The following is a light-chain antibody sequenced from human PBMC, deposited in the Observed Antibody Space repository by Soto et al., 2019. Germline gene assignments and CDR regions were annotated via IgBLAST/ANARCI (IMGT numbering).Light chain of an antibody. V-gene: IGLV2-14*01. CDR1: SSDIGYYNY. CDR3: SSYTSSSTYV. Sequence: QSALTQPASVSGSPGQSITISCTGTSSDIGYYNYVSWYQQYPGKAPKLIIYEVSNRPSGVSNRFSGSKSANTASLTISGLQAEDEADYHCSSYTSSSTYVFGTGTKLTVL. J-gene: IGLJ1*01. CDR2: EVS.